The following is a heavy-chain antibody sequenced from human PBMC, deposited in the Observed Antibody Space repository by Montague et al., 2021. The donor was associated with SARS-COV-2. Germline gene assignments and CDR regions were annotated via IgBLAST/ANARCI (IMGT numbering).Heavy chain of an antibody. V-gene: IGHV3-21*01. J-gene: IGHJ3*02. Sequence: SLRLSCAASGFTFSSYSMNWVRQAPGKGLEWVSSISSSSSYIYYADSVKGRFTISRDNAKNSLYLQMNSLGAEDTAVYYCARDTGLLWFGKDAFDIWGQGTMVTVSS. CDR2: ISSSSSYI. CDR3: ARDTGLLWFGKDAFDI. D-gene: IGHD3-10*01. CDR1: GFTFSSYS.